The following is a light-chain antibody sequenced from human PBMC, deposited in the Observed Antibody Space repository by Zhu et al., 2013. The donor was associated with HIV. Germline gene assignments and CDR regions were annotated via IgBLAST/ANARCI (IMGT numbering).Light chain of an antibody. V-gene: IGLV3-1*01. CDR3: QAWDSGTVV. Sequence: SYELTQPPSVSVSPGQTASITCSGDKLGAKYACWYQQKPGQSPVLVIYQDTQRPSGIPERFSGSNSGNTATLTISGTQTLDEADYYCQAWDSGTVVFGGGTKLTVL. J-gene: IGLJ2*01. CDR2: QDT. CDR1: KLGAKY.